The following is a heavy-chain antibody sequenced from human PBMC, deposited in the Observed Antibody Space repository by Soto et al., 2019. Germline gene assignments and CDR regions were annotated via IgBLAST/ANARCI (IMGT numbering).Heavy chain of an antibody. V-gene: IGHV4-59*01. CDR2: IYYSGST. CDR1: GGSISSYY. Sequence: SETLSLTCTVSGGSISSYYWSWIRQPPGKGLEWIGYIYYSGSTNYNPSLKSRVTISVDTSKNQFSLKLSSVTAADTAVYYCASSIWFGETSWFDPWGQGTLVTVSS. CDR3: ASSIWFGETSWFDP. J-gene: IGHJ5*02. D-gene: IGHD3-10*01.